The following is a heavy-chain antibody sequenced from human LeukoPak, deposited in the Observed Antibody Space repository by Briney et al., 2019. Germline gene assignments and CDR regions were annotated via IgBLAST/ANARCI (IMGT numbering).Heavy chain of an antibody. J-gene: IGHJ4*02. CDR3: ARDRGPTGCDFDY. CDR1: GGSISSGNW. D-gene: IGHD1-14*01. CDR2: IYHSGST. Sequence: SGTLSFTCAVSGGSISSGNWWSWVRQPPGKGLEWIGEIYHSGSTNYNPSLKSRVTISVDKSKNQFSLKLNSVTAADTAVYYCARDRGPTGCDFDYWGQGTLVTVSS. V-gene: IGHV4-4*02.